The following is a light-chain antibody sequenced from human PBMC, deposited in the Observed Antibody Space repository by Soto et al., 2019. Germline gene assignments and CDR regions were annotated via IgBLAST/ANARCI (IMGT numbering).Light chain of an antibody. Sequence: DIQMTQSPSSLSASVGDRVTITCRASQSISSYLNWYQQKPGKAPKLLIYAASCLQSGVPSRFSGSGSGTDFTLTISSLQPEDFATYYCQQSYSTPYTVGQGTKVDIK. CDR3: QQSYSTPYT. CDR1: QSISSY. J-gene: IGKJ2*01. CDR2: AAS. V-gene: IGKV1-39*01.